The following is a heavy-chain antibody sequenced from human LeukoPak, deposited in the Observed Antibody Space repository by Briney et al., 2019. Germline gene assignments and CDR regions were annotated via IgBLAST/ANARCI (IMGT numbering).Heavy chain of an antibody. V-gene: IGHV4-34*01. CDR1: GGSFSGYY. CDR2: INHSGST. CDR3: ARRRATRLWIQLRGPFDY. J-gene: IGHJ4*02. D-gene: IGHD5-18*01. Sequence: PSETLSLTCAVYGGSFSGYYWSWIRQPPGKGLEWIGEINHSGSTNYNPSLKSRVTISVDTSKNQFSLKLSSVTAADTAVYYCARRRATRLWIQLRGPFDYWGQGTLVTVSS.